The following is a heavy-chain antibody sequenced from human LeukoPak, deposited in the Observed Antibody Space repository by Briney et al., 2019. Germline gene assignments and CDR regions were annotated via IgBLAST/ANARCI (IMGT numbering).Heavy chain of an antibody. D-gene: IGHD2-15*01. V-gene: IGHV3-15*01. CDR1: GLTFNNAW. J-gene: IGHJ4*02. CDR3: STGGGTHDY. CDR2: IRSRSAGGTT. Sequence: GGSPRLSCAASGLTFNNAWMSWVRQAPGKGLEWVGRIRSRSAGGTTDYGAPVKGRFTISRDDSKNTLYLQMNSLKTEDTAVYYCSTGGGTHDYWGQGTLVTVSS.